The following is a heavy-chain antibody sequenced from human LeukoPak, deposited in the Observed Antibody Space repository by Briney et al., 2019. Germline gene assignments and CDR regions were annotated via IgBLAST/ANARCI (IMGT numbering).Heavy chain of an antibody. CDR1: GGSFSGYY. D-gene: IGHD5-12*01. Sequence: PSETLSLTCAVYGGSFSGYYWSWIRQPPGKGLEWIGEINHSGSTNYNPSLKSRVTISVDTSKNQFSLKLSSVTAADTAVYYCARGKWLRSSFDYGGQGTLVTVSS. CDR2: INHSGST. CDR3: ARGKWLRSSFDY. J-gene: IGHJ4*02. V-gene: IGHV4-34*01.